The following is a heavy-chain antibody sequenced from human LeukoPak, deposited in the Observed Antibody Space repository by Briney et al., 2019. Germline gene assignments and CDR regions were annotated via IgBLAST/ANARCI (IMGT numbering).Heavy chain of an antibody. Sequence: PGGSLRLSCAAFGFTFSSSWMVWVRQAPGKGLEWLANMNPVGSEKSYVDSLKGRFLISRDNAKNSRDLQMNRLRAEDTAVYYCARSNYAERWLQLKIWGQGTMVTVSS. CDR1: GFTFSSSW. CDR2: MNPVGSEK. J-gene: IGHJ3*02. CDR3: ARSNYAERWLQLKI. D-gene: IGHD5-24*01. V-gene: IGHV3-7*04.